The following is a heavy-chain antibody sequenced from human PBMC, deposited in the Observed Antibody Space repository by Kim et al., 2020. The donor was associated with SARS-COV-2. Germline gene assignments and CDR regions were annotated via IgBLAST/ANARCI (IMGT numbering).Heavy chain of an antibody. V-gene: IGHV3-73*01. D-gene: IGHD6-13*01. CDR3: TRQSSSPDL. Sequence: GGSLRLSCAASGFTFSVSAMPWVRQASGKGLEWVGRIRSKADSSAKTYAASVKGRFTISRDDSRNTAYLQRNSLKIEDTAVYYCTRQSSSPDLWGQGTLVTVSS. J-gene: IGHJ5*02. CDR1: GFTFSVSA. CDR2: IRSKADSSAK.